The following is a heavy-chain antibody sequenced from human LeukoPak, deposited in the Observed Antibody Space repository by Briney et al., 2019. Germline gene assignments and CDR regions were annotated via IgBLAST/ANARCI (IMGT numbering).Heavy chain of an antibody. V-gene: IGHV4-59*01. D-gene: IGHD6-13*01. J-gene: IGHJ3*02. CDR3: ARDVPDGSSWSRIGGDAFDI. CDR1: GGSISSYY. CDR2: IYYSGST. Sequence: SETLSLTCTVSGGSISSYYWSWIRQPPGKGLEWIGYIYYSGSTNYNPSLKSRVTISVDTSKNQFSLKLSSVTAADTAVYYCARDVPDGSSWSRIGGDAFDIWGQGTMVTVSS.